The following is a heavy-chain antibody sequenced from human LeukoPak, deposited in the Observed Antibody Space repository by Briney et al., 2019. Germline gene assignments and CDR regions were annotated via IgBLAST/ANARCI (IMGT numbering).Heavy chain of an antibody. CDR1: GYTFTSYG. D-gene: IGHD6-19*01. CDR3: ARDLLTSSGWYNDWFDP. CDR2: ISAYNGNT. J-gene: IGHJ5*02. Sequence: ASVKVSCKASGYTFTSYGISWVRQAPGQGLEWMGWISAYNGNTNYAQKLQGRVTMTRDTSTSTVYMELSSLRSEDTAVYYCARDLLTSSGWYNDWFDPWGQGTLVTVSS. V-gene: IGHV1-18*01.